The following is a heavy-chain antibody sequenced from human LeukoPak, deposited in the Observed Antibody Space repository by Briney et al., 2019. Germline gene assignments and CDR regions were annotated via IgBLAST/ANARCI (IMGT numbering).Heavy chain of an antibody. J-gene: IGHJ4*02. CDR2: MYLSGTT. D-gene: IGHD3-22*01. CDR3: AGLVGRYSSGLYYYYFDY. V-gene: IGHV4-4*02. CDR1: GGSINSLDL. Sequence: PSGTLSLTCTVSGGSINSLDLWSWVRQPPGKGLEWIGEMYLSGTTHSNPSVKSRVTISIDKSKNQFFLNLSSVTAADTAVYYCAGLVGRYSSGLYYYYFDYWGQRTLVTVSS.